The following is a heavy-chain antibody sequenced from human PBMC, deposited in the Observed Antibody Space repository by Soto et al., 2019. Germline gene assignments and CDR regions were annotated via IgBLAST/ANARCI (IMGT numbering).Heavy chain of an antibody. CDR2: IYTSGST. D-gene: IGHD3-10*01. V-gene: IGHV4-4*07. Sequence: QVQLQESGPGLVKLSETLSLTCTVSGGSISSYYWSWIRQPAGKGLERIVRIYTSGSTNYNPSLKSRVTMSVDSSKNQFSLKLSSVTAADTAVYYCARAPDYGSGVVYGMDVWGQGTTVTVSS. J-gene: IGHJ6*02. CDR1: GGSISSYY. CDR3: ARAPDYGSGVVYGMDV.